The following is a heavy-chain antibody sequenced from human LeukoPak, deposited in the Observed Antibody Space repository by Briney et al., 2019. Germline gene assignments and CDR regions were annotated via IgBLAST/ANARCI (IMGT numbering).Heavy chain of an antibody. CDR1: GFTVSRNY. D-gene: IGHD1-1*01. V-gene: IGHV3-53*01. Sequence: PGGSLRLSCAASGFTVSRNYMSWVRQAPGKGLEWVSVSYSGGDTYYPDSVEGRFTVSRDNPKNTVYLQMNSLRDEDTAVYFCARSPVLDRNDWSFADWGQGTLVTVSS. CDR3: ARSPVLDRNDWSFAD. CDR2: SYSGGDT. J-gene: IGHJ4*02.